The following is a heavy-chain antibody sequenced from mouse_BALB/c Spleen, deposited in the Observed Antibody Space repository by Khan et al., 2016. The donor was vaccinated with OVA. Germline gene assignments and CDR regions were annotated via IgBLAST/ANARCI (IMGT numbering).Heavy chain of an antibody. CDR1: GYAFSSYW. J-gene: IGHJ3*01. D-gene: IGHD2-14*01. V-gene: IGHV1-80*01. Sequence: VELVEAGAELVRPGSSVKISCKASGYAFSSYWMNWVKQRPGQGLEWIGQIYPGDGNTHYNGNFKGKATLTADKSSSTAYMQLSSLTSDDSAVYFCARLGYWLAYWGQVTLVTVSA. CDR3: ARLGYWLAY. CDR2: IYPGDGNT.